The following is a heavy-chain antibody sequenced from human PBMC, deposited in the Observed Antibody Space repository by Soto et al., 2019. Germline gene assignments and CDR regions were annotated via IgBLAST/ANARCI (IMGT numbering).Heavy chain of an antibody. CDR1: GGSFSGYY. CDR3: AKNYDDTRGYYRG. J-gene: IGHJ4*02. Sequence: SETLSLTCAVYGGSFSGYYWSWIRHPPGKGLEWIGEINHSGSTNYDQSLKSRVTISVDTSKNQFSLKLTSVTAADTAVYYCAKNYDDTRGYYRGWGQATLVTVSS. V-gene: IGHV4-34*01. CDR2: INHSGST. D-gene: IGHD3-22*01.